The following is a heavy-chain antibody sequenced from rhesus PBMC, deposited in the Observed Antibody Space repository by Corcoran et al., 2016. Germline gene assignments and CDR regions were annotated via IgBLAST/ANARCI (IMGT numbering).Heavy chain of an antibody. J-gene: IGHJ4*01. V-gene: IGHV4-147*01. CDR3: ASLGYYDLNPFDY. CDR1: GPSIRSNY. D-gene: IGHD3-9*01. Sequence: QVQLQESGPGLVKPSETLPLTCAAPGPSIRSNYWSWTRQPPRRGLEWSGYIYGGSGSTSYNPSLKSRVTISKDTSKNQFSLKLSSVTAADTAVYYCASLGYYDLNPFDYWGQGVLVTVSS. CDR2: IYGGSGST.